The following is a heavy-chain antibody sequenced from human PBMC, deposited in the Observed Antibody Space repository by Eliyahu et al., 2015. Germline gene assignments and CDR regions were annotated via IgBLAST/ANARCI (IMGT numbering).Heavy chain of an antibody. V-gene: IGHV1-69*05. D-gene: IGHD3-10*01. J-gene: IGHJ6*02. Sequence: QVQLVQSGAEVKKPGSSVKVSCKASGGTFSSYAISWVRQAPGQGLEWMGGIIPIFGTANYAQKFQGRVTITTDESTSTAYMELSSLRSEDTAVYYCASAKVIRGPIFYYYYYGMDVWGQGTTVTVSS. CDR1: GGTFSSYA. CDR2: IIPIFGTA. CDR3: ASAKVIRGPIFYYYYYGMDV.